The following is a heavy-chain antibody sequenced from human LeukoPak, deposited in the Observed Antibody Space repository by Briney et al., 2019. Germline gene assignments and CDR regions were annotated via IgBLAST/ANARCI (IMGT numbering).Heavy chain of an antibody. J-gene: IGHJ5*02. D-gene: IGHD5-12*01. V-gene: IGHV4-34*01. CDR2: IDHSGST. Sequence: PSETLSLTCAVYGGSFSTYSWGWIRQPPGKGLEWIGEIDHSGSTKYSPSLKSRVAISVDTSKNQFSLNLRSVTAADTAVYYCARGFSPGLRFDPWGQGTLVTVSS. CDR3: ARGFSPGLRFDP. CDR1: GGSFSTYS.